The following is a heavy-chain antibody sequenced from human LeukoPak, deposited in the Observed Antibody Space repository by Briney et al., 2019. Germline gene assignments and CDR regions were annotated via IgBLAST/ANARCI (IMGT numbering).Heavy chain of an antibody. CDR2: ISYDGSNK. V-gene: IGHV3-30*18. J-gene: IGHJ4*02. Sequence: GGSLRLSCAASGFTFSNYGMHWVRQAPGKGLEWVAVISYDGSNKYYADSVKGRFTISRDNSKSTLYLQMNSLRAEDTAVYYCAKDPTPYVGASADWGQGTLVTVSS. CDR1: GFTFSNYG. CDR3: AKDPTPYVGASAD. D-gene: IGHD1-26*01.